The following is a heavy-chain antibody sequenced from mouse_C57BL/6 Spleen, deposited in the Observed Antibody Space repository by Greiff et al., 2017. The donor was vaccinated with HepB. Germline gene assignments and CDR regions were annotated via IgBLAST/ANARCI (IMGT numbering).Heavy chain of an antibody. Sequence: QVQLQQPGAELVRPGSSVKLSCKASGYTFTSYWMDWVKQRPGQGLEWIGNIYPSDSETHYNQKFKDKATLTVDKSSSTAYMQLSSLTSEDSAVYYCARGDYGRFAYWGQGTLVTVSA. CDR2: IYPSDSET. D-gene: IGHD2-4*01. V-gene: IGHV1-61*01. CDR3: ARGDYGRFAY. J-gene: IGHJ3*01. CDR1: GYTFTSYW.